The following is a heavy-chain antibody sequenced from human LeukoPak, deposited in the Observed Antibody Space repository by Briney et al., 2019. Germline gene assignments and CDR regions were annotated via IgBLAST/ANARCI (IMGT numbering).Heavy chain of an antibody. CDR1: GGSLSSYY. Sequence: WETLSLTCTVSGGSLSSYYWTWIRQPPGKGLEWIGFIYYSGTTNYNPSLKSRVTISVDTSRNQFFLRLTSVTAADTAVYFCARQGYTGYSSSWSPIVYWGQGTLVTVSS. D-gene: IGHD6-13*01. V-gene: IGHV4-59*08. CDR2: IYYSGTT. CDR3: ARQGYTGYSSSWSPIVY. J-gene: IGHJ4*02.